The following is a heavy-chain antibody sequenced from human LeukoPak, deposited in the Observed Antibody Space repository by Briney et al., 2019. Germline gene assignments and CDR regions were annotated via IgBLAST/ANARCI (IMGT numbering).Heavy chain of an antibody. V-gene: IGHV3-30*03. CDR1: GVTFSRHG. CDR3: ARDRAWNYFDY. J-gene: IGHJ4*02. D-gene: IGHD3-3*01. CDR2: ISNDGSRK. Sequence: AGGSLRLSCAPSGVTFSRHGMHWVRQAPGKGLEWVAIISNDGSRKYYAHSVEGRFTISRDNSKNTLYLQMDSLGAEDTAVYYCARDRAWNYFDYWGQGTLVTVSS.